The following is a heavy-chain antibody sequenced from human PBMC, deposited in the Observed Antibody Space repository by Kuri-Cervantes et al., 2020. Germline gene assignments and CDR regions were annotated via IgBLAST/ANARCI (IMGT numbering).Heavy chain of an antibody. CDR1: GFTFSSYS. D-gene: IGHD3-3*01. Sequence: EGSLRLSCAASGFTFSSYSMNWVRQAPGKGLEWVSSISSSSSYIYYADSVKGRFTISRDNAKNSLYLQMNSLRAEDTAVYYCARDHAYYDFWSGPLGYYYYYMDVWGKGTTVTVSS. V-gene: IGHV3-21*01. CDR3: ARDHAYYDFWSGPLGYYYYYMDV. CDR2: ISSSSSYI. J-gene: IGHJ6*03.